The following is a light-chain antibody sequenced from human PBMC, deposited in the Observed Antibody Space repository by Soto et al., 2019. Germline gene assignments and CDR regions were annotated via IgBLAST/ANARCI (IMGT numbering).Light chain of an antibody. V-gene: IGLV2-14*01. J-gene: IGLJ1*01. CDR2: EVS. CDR1: SSDVGAYNY. Sequence: QSALTQPASVSGSPGQSITISCTGTSSDVGAYNYVSWYQQHPDKAPKLMIYEVSNRPSGVSNRFSGSKSGSTASLTISGLQAEDEADYFCSSYTSSGTPYVFGAGTKVTVL. CDR3: SSYTSSGTPYV.